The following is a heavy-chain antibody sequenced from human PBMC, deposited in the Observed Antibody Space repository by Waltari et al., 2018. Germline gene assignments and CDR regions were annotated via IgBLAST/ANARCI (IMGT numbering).Heavy chain of an antibody. J-gene: IGHJ1*01. Sequence: EVQLVESGGVVVQPGGSLRLSCAASGFTFDDYTMHWVRQAPGKGLEWVSLISWDGGSTYYADSVKGRFTISRDNSKNSLYLQMNSLRTEDTALYYCAKGHGGVEYFQHWGQGTLVTVSS. D-gene: IGHD4-17*01. CDR2: ISWDGGST. CDR3: AKGHGGVEYFQH. CDR1: GFTFDDYT. V-gene: IGHV3-43*01.